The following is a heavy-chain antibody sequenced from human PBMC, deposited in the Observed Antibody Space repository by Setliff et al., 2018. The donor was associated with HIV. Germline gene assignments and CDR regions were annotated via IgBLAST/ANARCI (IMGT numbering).Heavy chain of an antibody. CDR3: ATSLGGLAVPSKNWFDS. Sequence: ASVKVSCKASGYTIANSYVHWVRQAPGQGPEWLGIINPSGTYTIYAQQFQGRVTMTRDTSTGTVYLELSGLTSDGTAVYFCATSLGGLAVPSKNWFDSWGRGTLVTVSS. CDR2: INPSGTYT. CDR1: GYTIANSY. D-gene: IGHD2-15*01. V-gene: IGHV1-46*01. J-gene: IGHJ5*01.